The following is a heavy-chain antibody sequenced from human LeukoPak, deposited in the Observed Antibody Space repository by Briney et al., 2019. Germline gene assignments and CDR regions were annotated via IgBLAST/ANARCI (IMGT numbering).Heavy chain of an antibody. J-gene: IGHJ4*02. CDR2: IKQDGSEK. D-gene: IGHD1-26*01. CDR3: ARFGSYLVFGY. CDR1: GFTFNNYA. Sequence: GGSLRLSCATSGFTFNNYAMSWVRQAPGKGLEWVANIKQDGSEKYYVDSVKGRFTISRDNAKNSLYLQMNSLRAEDTAVYYCARFGSYLVFGYWGQGTLVTVSS. V-gene: IGHV3-7*01.